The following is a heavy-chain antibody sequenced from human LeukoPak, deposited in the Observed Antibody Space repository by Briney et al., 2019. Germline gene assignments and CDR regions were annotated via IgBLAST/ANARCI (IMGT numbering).Heavy chain of an antibody. Sequence: SQTLSLTCTVSGGSISSGDYYWSWIRQPPGKGLEWIGYIYYSGSTNYNPSLKSRVTISVDTSKNQFSLKLSSVTAADTAVYYCARSSDSGYDYYYYGMDVWGQGTTVTVSS. D-gene: IGHD5-12*01. CDR3: ARSSDSGYDYYYYGMDV. V-gene: IGHV4-30-4*01. CDR1: GGSISSGDYY. CDR2: IYYSGST. J-gene: IGHJ6*02.